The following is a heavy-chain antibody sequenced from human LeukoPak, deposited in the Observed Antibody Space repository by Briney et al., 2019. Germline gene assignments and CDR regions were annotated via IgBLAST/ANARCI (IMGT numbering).Heavy chain of an antibody. D-gene: IGHD5-12*01. J-gene: IGHJ4*02. CDR3: AREEGLRGYSGYDQPFFDY. V-gene: IGHV1-18*01. CDR2: ISAYNGNT. CDR1: GYTFTSYG. Sequence: ASVKVSCKASGYTFTSYGISWVRQAPGQGLEWMGWISAYNGNTNYAQKLQGRVTMTTDTSTSTAYMELRSLRSDDTAVYYCAREEGLRGYSGYDQPFFDYWGQGTLVTVSS.